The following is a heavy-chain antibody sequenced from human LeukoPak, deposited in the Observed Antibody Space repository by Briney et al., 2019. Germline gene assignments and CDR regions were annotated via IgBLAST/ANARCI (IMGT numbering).Heavy chain of an antibody. V-gene: IGHV3-21*06. J-gene: IGHJ3*02. CDR2: ISGSSSYI. CDR3: TRDLLGATADAFDI. Sequence: GGSLRLSCAASGFTFSGYDMNWVRQAPGKGLEWVSSISGSSSYIYYADSMKGRFTISRDDTKNLLYLQMNGLRAEDTAFYYCTRDLLGATADAFDIWGQGTMVTVSS. CDR1: GFTFSGYD. D-gene: IGHD1-26*01.